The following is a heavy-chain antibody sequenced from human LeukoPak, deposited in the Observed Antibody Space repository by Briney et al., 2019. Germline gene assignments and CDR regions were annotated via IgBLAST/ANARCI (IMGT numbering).Heavy chain of an antibody. CDR2: INPNSGGT. D-gene: IGHD3-10*01. CDR1: GYTFTGYY. CDR3: ARAFRGVRGVIITGYYFDY. J-gene: IGHJ4*02. V-gene: IGHV1-2*02. Sequence: GASVKVSCKASGYTFTGYYMHWVRQAPGQGLEWMGWINPNSGGTNYAQKFQGRVTMTRDTSISTAYMELSRLRSDATAVYYCARAFRGVRGVIITGYYFDYWGQGTLVTVSS.